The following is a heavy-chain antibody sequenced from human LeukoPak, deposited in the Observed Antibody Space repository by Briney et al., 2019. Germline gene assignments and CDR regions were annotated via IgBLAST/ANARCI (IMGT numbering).Heavy chain of an antibody. V-gene: IGHV4-4*07. CDR1: GDCIRGFY. J-gene: IGHJ6*03. CDR3: ARGLPSYGDYVDYYFYMDV. CDR2: ISTSGST. D-gene: IGHD4-17*01. Sequence: KPSETLSLTCTVSGDCIRGFYWSWIRQPAGKGLQWIGRISTSGSTNYNPSLKSRVTMSVDRSTNEFSLTVRSVTAADTALYYCARGLPSYGDYVDYYFYMDVWGKGTTVTVSS.